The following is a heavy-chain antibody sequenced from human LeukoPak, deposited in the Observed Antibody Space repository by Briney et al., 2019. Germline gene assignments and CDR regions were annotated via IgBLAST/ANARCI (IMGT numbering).Heavy chain of an antibody. J-gene: IGHJ4*02. CDR3: ANGGLLWLGELLSFDY. Sequence: GGSLRLSCAASGFTFSSYAMSWVCQAPGKGLEWVSGISGSGDNTYYADSVKGRFTISRDNSKNTLYLQMNSLRAEDTAEYYCANGGLLWLGELLSFDYWGQGTLVTVSS. CDR2: ISGSGDNT. V-gene: IGHV3-23*01. D-gene: IGHD3-10*01. CDR1: GFTFSSYA.